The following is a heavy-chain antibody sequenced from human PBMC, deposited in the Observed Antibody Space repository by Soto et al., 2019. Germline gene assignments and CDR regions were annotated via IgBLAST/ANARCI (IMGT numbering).Heavy chain of an antibody. CDR3: ARGIATGQLDP. V-gene: IGHV1-3*01. Sequence: ASVKVSCKASGYTFTRYTMNWVRQAPGQRLEWMGWINPDNGNTKSSQKFQDRVIITRDTSASTAYMDLSSLRSEDTAVYYCARGIATGQLDPWGQGTLGTVSA. CDR2: INPDNGNT. J-gene: IGHJ5*02. CDR1: GYTFTRYT. D-gene: IGHD2-15*01.